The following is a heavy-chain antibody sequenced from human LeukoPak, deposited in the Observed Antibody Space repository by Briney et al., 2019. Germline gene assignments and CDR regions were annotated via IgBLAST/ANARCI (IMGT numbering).Heavy chain of an antibody. CDR3: ARGGPPIAAAGPFDY. D-gene: IGHD6-13*01. CDR1: GGSISSSNW. CDR2: FSVNDKTT. V-gene: IGHV3-74*01. Sequence: GTLSLTCAVSGGSISSSNWWSWVRQAPGKGLEWVSGFSVNDKTTYYADSVKGRFTISRDNAKNTLYLQMNSLRAEDTAVYYCARGGPPIAAAGPFDYWGQGTLVTVSS. J-gene: IGHJ4*02.